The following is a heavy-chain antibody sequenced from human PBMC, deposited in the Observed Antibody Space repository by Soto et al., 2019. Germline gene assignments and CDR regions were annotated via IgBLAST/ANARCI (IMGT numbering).Heavy chain of an antibody. Sequence: QVQLVQSGAEVKRPGSSVKVSCKASGGTFSSYPISWVRQAPGQGLEWMGGTNGNLGTGNYAQKFRGRLTITTDISTTTAYMEQSSLTAEDTAVDYGARRDSHGDGRNFDNWGQGTLVTVS. J-gene: IGHJ4*02. V-gene: IGHV1-69*06. CDR1: GGTFSSYP. D-gene: IGHD4-17*01. CDR3: ARRDSHGDGRNFDN. CDR2: TNGNLGTG.